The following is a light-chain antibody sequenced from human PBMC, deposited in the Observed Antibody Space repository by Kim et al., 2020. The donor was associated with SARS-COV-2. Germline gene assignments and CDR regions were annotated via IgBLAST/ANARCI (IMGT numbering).Light chain of an antibody. Sequence: SYELTQPPSVSVSPGQTASITCSGDKLGDKYACWYQQKPGQSPVLVIYQDSKGPSGIPERFSGSNSGNTATLTISGTQAMDEADYYCQAWDSSTAVFGTG. CDR1: KLGDKY. J-gene: IGLJ1*01. CDR2: QDS. CDR3: QAWDSSTAV. V-gene: IGLV3-1*01.